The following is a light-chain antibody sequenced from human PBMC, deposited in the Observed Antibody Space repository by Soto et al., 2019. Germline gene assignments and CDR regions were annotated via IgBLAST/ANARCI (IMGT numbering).Light chain of an antibody. CDR1: GSDVGGYNY. CDR2: EVS. Sequence: QSALTQPASVSGSPGQSITISCTGTGSDVGGYNYVSWYQQHPGKAPKLMIYEVSNRPSGVSNRFSGSKSGNTASLTISGLQAEDEADYYCSSYTSSSPWVFGGGTKLTVL. V-gene: IGLV2-14*01. J-gene: IGLJ3*02. CDR3: SSYTSSSPWV.